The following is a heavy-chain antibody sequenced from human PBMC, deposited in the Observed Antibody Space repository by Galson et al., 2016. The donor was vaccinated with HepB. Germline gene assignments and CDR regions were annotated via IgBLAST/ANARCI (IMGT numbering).Heavy chain of an antibody. D-gene: IGHD5-24*01. Sequence: PALVKPTQTLTLTCTFSGFSLSTNGMSVSWIRQPPGKALEWLARIDWADDKFFSTSLKTRLTISKDTSKNQVVLTVTNLDPADTGSYYCAREDGYGHFQYGMDVWGQGTTVTVSS. CDR2: IDWADDK. CDR3: AREDGYGHFQYGMDV. J-gene: IGHJ6*02. CDR1: GFSLSTNGMS. V-gene: IGHV2-70*04.